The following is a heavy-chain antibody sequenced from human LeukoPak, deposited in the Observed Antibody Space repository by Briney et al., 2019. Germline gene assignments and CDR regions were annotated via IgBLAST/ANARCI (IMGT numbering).Heavy chain of an antibody. D-gene: IGHD2-2*01. CDR1: GITFSSYA. V-gene: IGHV3-23*01. CDR2: ISGSGGST. J-gene: IGHJ4*02. Sequence: GGSLRLSCAASGITFSSYAMNWVRQAPGKGLEWVSGISGSGGSTYHADSVKGRFTISRDNSKNTLYLQMNSLRAEDTAVYYCAKRYCSSTSCYALDYWGQGTLVTVSS. CDR3: AKRYCSSTSCYALDY.